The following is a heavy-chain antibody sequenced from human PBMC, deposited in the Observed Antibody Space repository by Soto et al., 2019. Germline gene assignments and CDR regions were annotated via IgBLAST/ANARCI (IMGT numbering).Heavy chain of an antibody. CDR3: AKGDWGGDCYSFDAFDI. D-gene: IGHD2-21*02. CDR1: GFTFSSYG. Sequence: QVQLVESGGGVVQPGRSLRLSCAASGFTFSSYGMHWVRQAPGKGLEWVAVISYDGSNKYYADSVKGRFTISRDNSKNTLYLQMNSLRAEDTAVYYCAKGDWGGDCYSFDAFDIWGQGTMVTVSS. CDR2: ISYDGSNK. V-gene: IGHV3-30*18. J-gene: IGHJ3*02.